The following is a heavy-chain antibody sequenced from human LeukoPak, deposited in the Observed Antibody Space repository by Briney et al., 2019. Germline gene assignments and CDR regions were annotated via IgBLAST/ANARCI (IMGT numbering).Heavy chain of an antibody. J-gene: IGHJ4*02. Sequence: GGSLRLSCAASGFTFSSYGMHWVRQAPGKGLEWVAVISYDGSNKHYADSVKGRFTISRDNSKNTLYLQMNSLRAEDTAVYYCAKAGQLVDFDYWGQGTLVTVSS. CDR3: AKAGQLVDFDY. D-gene: IGHD6-13*01. V-gene: IGHV3-30*18. CDR2: ISYDGSNK. CDR1: GFTFSSYG.